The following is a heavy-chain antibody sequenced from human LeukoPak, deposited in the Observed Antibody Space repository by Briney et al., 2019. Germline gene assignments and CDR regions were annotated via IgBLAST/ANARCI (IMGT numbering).Heavy chain of an antibody. CDR1: GFTVSSNY. CDR2: IYSGGST. D-gene: IGHD2-2*01. V-gene: IGHV3-53*01. J-gene: IGHJ3*02. Sequence: GGSLRLSCAASGFTVSSNYMSWVRQAPGKGLEWVSVIYSGGSTYYADSVKGRFTISRDNSKNTLYLQMNSLRAEDTAVYYCGKGGLVVVPAATDAFDIWGQGTMVTVSS. CDR3: GKGGLVVVPAATDAFDI.